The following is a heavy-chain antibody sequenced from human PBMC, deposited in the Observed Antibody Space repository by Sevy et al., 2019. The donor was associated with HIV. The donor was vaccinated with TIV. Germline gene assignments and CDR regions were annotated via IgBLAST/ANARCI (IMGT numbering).Heavy chain of an antibody. V-gene: IGHV3-23*01. CDR3: AKRNTT. CDR1: GFTFSTYA. CDR2: ISASGGST. Sequence: GGSLRLSCAASGFTFSTYAMTWVRQGPGKGLEWVSSISASGGSTFYAASVKGRFTISRDNSKNTLYLQMNSLRADDTAVYYCAKRNTTWGQGTLVTVSS. J-gene: IGHJ5*02.